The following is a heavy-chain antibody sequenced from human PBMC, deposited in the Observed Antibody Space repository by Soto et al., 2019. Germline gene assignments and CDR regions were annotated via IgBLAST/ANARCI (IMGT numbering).Heavy chain of an antibody. J-gene: IGHJ3*02. CDR2: IIPIFGTA. CDR3: AIPPWNSGYNAFDI. CDR1: GGTFSSYA. Sequence: SVKVSCKASGGTFSSYAISWVRQAPGQGLEWMGGIIPIFGTANYAQKFQGRVTITADESTSTAYMELSSLRSEDTAVYYCAIPPWNSGYNAFDIWGQGTMVTVSS. V-gene: IGHV1-69*13. D-gene: IGHD3-22*01.